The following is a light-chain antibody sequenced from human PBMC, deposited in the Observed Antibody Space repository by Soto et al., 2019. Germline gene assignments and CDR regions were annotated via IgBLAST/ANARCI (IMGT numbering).Light chain of an antibody. CDR3: QQYHISPVT. Sequence: IVLTQSPATLSLTPWERDKLYCRASQSVRNYLAWYQQKPGQAPRRLIYGASIRATGIPDRFSGSGSGTDFTLTISRLEPEDFALYFCQQYHISPVTFAQRTKV. CDR2: GAS. J-gene: IGKJ1*01. V-gene: IGKV3-20*01. CDR1: QSVRNY.